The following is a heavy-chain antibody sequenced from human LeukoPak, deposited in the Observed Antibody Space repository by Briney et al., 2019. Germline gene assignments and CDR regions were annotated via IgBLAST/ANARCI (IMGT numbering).Heavy chain of an antibody. Sequence: GGSLRLSCAASGFTFSDSYMTWVRQAPGKGLEWVSAISSSSSYIYYADSVKGRFTISRDNAKNSLYLQMNSLRAEDTAVYYCARDDGRYYDSSGWDYWGQGTLVTVSS. CDR1: GFTFSDSY. CDR3: ARDDGRYYDSSGWDY. V-gene: IGHV3-21*01. CDR2: ISSSSSYI. D-gene: IGHD3-22*01. J-gene: IGHJ4*02.